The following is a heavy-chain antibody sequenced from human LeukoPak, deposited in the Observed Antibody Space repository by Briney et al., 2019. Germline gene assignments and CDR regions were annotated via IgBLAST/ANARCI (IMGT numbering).Heavy chain of an antibody. D-gene: IGHD3-3*01. J-gene: IGHJ5*02. CDR1: GYTFTGYY. V-gene: IGHV1-2*02. Sequence: ASVKVSCKASGYTFTGYYMHWVRQAPGQGLEWMGWINPNSGGTNYAQKFQGRVTITRDTSISTAYMELSRLRSDDTAVYYCARAHDFWSGYSHLSDPWGQGTLVIVSS. CDR2: INPNSGGT. CDR3: ARAHDFWSGYSHLSDP.